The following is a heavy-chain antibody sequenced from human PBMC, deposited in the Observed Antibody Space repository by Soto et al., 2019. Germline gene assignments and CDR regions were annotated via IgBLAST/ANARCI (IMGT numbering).Heavy chain of an antibody. D-gene: IGHD1-26*01. V-gene: IGHV3-53*01. CDR3: ARDMGATRWSDYYGMDV. Sequence: GGSLRLSCAASGFTVSSNYMSWVRQAPGKGLEWVSVIYSGGSTYYADSVKGRFTISRDNSKNTLYLQMNSLRAEDTAVYYCARDMGATRWSDYYGMDVWGQGTTVTVSS. J-gene: IGHJ6*02. CDR1: GFTVSSNY. CDR2: IYSGGST.